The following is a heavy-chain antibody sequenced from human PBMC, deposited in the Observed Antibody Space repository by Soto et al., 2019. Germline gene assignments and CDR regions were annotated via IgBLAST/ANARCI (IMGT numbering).Heavy chain of an antibody. D-gene: IGHD2-8*01. Sequence: QVQLQESGPGLVKPSETLSLTCTVSGASLSTYYWNWIRQSPGKGLEWIGYIYYSGTTNSNPSLKSRVTKSEDTSNNLFSLMLRSVTAADTAVYYCARSDCPDGVCYPSGPVDPWGQGTLVTVSS. CDR2: IYYSGTT. V-gene: IGHV4-59*01. CDR1: GASLSTYY. CDR3: ARSDCPDGVCYPSGPVDP. J-gene: IGHJ5*02.